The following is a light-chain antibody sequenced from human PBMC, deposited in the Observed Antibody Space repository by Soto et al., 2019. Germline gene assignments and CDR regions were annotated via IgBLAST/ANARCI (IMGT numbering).Light chain of an antibody. J-gene: IGKJ4*01. CDR2: AAS. CDR1: QSITNY. Sequence: DIQMTQSPSALSASVGDRVTITCRASQSITNYLNWYQHNPGQAPNLLIYAASTLQAGVPSRFRGSGSGTDFTLTISSLQPEDFATYVCQQSNSSPPTFGGGTKVEIK. CDR3: QQSNSSPPT. V-gene: IGKV1-39*01.